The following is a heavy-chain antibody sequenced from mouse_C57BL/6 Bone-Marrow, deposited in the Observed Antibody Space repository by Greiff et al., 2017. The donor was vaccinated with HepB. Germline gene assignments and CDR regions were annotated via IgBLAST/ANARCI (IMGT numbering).Heavy chain of an antibody. CDR1: GFPFSEPW. CDR2: NWNKANNHAI. D-gene: IGHD1-1*01. Sequence: KFVGFGGGFVQPGGSLEPLFSASGFPFSEPWIAWVRPSSGKGLELVAVNWNKANNHAIYYAEAVKGRIPISKDDSKSSVYLQMNSLRAEDTGIYYCTYGSSPYWYFDVWGTGTTVTVSS. J-gene: IGHJ1*03. CDR3: TYGSSPYWYFDV. V-gene: IGHV6-6*01.